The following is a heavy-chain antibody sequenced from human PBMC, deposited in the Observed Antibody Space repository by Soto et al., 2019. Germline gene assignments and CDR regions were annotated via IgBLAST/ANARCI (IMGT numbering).Heavy chain of an antibody. V-gene: IGHV1-69*12. CDR1: GGTFSSYA. J-gene: IGHJ6*02. CDR3: ASDTVDIVVVSARVALYDGMDV. CDR2: IIPIFGTA. D-gene: IGHD2-21*02. Sequence: QVQLVQSGAEVKKPGSSVKVSCKASGGTFSSYAISWVRQAPGQGLEWMGGIIPIFGTANYAQKFQGRVTLTADESASTAYMEPSSLGYEDPTVYCCASDTVDIVVVSARVALYDGMDVWGQGTTVTVSS.